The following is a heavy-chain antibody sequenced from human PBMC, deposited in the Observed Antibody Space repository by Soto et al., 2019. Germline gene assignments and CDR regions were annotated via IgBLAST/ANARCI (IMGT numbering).Heavy chain of an antibody. D-gene: IGHD2-15*01. CDR2: INHSGST. V-gene: IGHV4-34*01. CDR3: ARTEVGPEDFYYFDY. CDR1: GGSFSGYY. J-gene: IGHJ4*02. Sequence: SETLSLTCAVYGGSFSGYYWSWIRQPPGKGLEWIGEINHSGSTNYNPSLKSRVTISVDTSKNQFSLKLSSVTAADTAVYYCARTEVGPEDFYYFDYWGQGTLVTVS.